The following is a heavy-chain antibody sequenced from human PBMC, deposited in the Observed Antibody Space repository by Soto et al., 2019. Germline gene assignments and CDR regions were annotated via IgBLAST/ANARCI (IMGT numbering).Heavy chain of an antibody. Sequence: GGSLRLSCAPSGFTLNTYTMNWVRQAPGKGLEWVSGISDTGGTTYYADSVKGRFTISRDNSKNTLFLLMHSLRAEDTAIYFCAKGGGEEGYCSGDFCSIFKNWGQGTLVTVSS. CDR2: ISDTGGTT. CDR1: GFTLNTYT. D-gene: IGHD2-15*01. CDR3: AKGGGEEGYCSGDFCSIFKN. J-gene: IGHJ4*02. V-gene: IGHV3-23*01.